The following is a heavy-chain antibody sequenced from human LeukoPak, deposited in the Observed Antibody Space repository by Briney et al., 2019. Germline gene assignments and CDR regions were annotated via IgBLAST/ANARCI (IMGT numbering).Heavy chain of an antibody. Sequence: SQTLSLTCAISGDSVSSNSAAWNWIRQSPSRGLEWLGRTYYRSKWYNAYSVSVKSRITINPDTSKNQFSLQLNSVTPEDTAVYYCARDGAAAGYFDYWGQGTLVTVPS. CDR1: GDSVSSNSAA. CDR2: TYYRSKWYN. D-gene: IGHD6-13*01. J-gene: IGHJ4*02. CDR3: ARDGAAAGYFDY. V-gene: IGHV6-1*01.